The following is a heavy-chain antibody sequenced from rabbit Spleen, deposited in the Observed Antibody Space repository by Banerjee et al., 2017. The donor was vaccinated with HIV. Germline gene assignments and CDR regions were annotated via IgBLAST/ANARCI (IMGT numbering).Heavy chain of an antibody. Sequence: QSLEESGGDLVKPGASLTLTCTASGFSFSSGYYMCWVRQAPGKGLEWIACIYTGSSGSTYYASWAKGRFTISKTSSTTVTLQMTSLTAADTATYFCAKNAGFSTNLWGPGTLVTVS. CDR3: AKNAGFSTNL. D-gene: IGHD7-1*01. J-gene: IGHJ4*01. V-gene: IGHV1S40*01. CDR2: IYTGSSGST. CDR1: GFSFSSGYY.